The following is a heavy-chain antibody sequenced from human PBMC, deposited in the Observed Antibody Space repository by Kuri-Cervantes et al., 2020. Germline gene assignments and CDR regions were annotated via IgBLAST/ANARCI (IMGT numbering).Heavy chain of an antibody. Sequence: SQTLSLTCAVYGGSFSGYSWSWIRQPPGKGLEWMGEISHSGSTNYNPSLQSRVTISVDKSRNQFSLSVTPVTAADTAVYFCARDGYGGFDKWGQGTLVTVSS. J-gene: IGHJ4*02. CDR3: ARDGYGGFDK. D-gene: IGHD5-18*01. CDR1: GGSFSGYS. CDR2: ISHSGST. V-gene: IGHV4-34*01.